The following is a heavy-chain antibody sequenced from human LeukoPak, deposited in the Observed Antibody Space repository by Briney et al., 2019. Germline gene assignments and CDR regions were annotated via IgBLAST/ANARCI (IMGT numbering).Heavy chain of an antibody. CDR3: ARHWDFWSRYFDY. Sequence: PSETLSLTCSVSGSSLTTGNSWGWVRQAPGKGLEWIGNIFHRGDTLYNPSLKSRVSISMDTSRNQFSLMLNSVTAADTAVYYCARHWDFWSRYFDYWGQGTLVTVSS. J-gene: IGHJ4*02. V-gene: IGHV4-38-2*02. CDR1: GSSLTTGNS. D-gene: IGHD3-3*01. CDR2: IFHRGDT.